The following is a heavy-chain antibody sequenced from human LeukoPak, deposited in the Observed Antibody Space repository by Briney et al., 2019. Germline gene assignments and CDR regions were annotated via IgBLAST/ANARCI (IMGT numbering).Heavy chain of an antibody. D-gene: IGHD2-2*01. Sequence: GRSLRLSCAASGFTFSRSAMHWVRQAPGKGLEWVAIISYDGGNKYYADSVKGRFTISRDNAKNSLYLQMNSLRAEDTAVYYCVRGIEVVPATDNWFDPWGQGTLVTVSS. V-gene: IGHV3-30*04. J-gene: IGHJ5*02. CDR2: ISYDGGNK. CDR3: VRGIEVVPATDNWFDP. CDR1: GFTFSRSA.